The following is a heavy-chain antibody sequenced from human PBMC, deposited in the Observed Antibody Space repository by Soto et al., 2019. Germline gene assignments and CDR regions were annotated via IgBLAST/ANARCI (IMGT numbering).Heavy chain of an antibody. CDR1: GGSISSGGYY. CDR3: QGNYYYYGMDV. CDR2: IYYSGST. J-gene: IGHJ6*02. V-gene: IGHV4-31*03. Sequence: QVQLQESGPGLVKPSQTLSHTCTVSGGSISSGGYYWSWIRQHPGKGLEWIGYIYYSGSTYYNPSLKSRVTISVDTSKNQFSLKLSPVTAADTAVYYCQGNYYYYGMDVWGQGTTVTVSS.